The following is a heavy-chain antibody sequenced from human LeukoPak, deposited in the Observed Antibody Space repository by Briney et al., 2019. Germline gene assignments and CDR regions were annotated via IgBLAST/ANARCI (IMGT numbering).Heavy chain of an antibody. CDR2: ISSSGSTI. Sequence: TGGSLRLSCAASGFTFSDYYMSWIRQAPGKGLEWVSYISSSGSTIYYADSVKGRFTIYRDNAKNSLYLQMNSLRAEDTAVYYCARDLRRPRNLFDYGGQGTLVTVSS. V-gene: IGHV3-11*04. CDR1: GFTFSDYY. J-gene: IGHJ4*02. D-gene: IGHD1-14*01. CDR3: ARDLRRPRNLFDY.